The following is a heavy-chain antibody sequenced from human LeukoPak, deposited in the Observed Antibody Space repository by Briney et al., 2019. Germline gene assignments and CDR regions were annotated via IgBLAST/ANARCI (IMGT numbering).Heavy chain of an antibody. V-gene: IGHV3-7*01. Sequence: GGSLRLSCAVSGFTISNYGMSWVRQAPGKGLEWVANIEQTESEKKYVDSVKGRFTISRDNVRNSLYLQTNNLRAEDTAVYYCARDGAGPPQEAFDIWGQGTVVTVCS. CDR2: IEQTESEK. CDR3: ARDGAGPPQEAFDI. CDR1: GFTISNYG. J-gene: IGHJ3*02.